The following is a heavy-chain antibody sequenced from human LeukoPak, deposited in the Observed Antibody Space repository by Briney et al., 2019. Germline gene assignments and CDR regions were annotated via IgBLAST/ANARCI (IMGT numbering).Heavy chain of an antibody. J-gene: IGHJ4*02. D-gene: IGHD6-19*01. CDR1: GFTFSSYA. V-gene: IGHV3-23*01. CDR3: AKKGGSGWGGPLFS. CDR2: ISGSGGST. Sequence: PGGSLRLSCAASGFTFSSYAMSWVRQAPEKGLEWVSAISGSGGSTYYADSVKGRFTISRDNSKNTLYLQMNSLRAEDTAVYYCAKKGGSGWGGPLFSWGQGTLVTVSS.